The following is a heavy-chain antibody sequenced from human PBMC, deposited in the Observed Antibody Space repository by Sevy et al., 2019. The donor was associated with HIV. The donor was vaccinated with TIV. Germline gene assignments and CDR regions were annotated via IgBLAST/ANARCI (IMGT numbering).Heavy chain of an antibody. J-gene: IGHJ4*02. V-gene: IGHV3-23*01. CDR1: GFTFNDYA. CDR2: INAGGDST. CDR3: ARENSMAGGFDY. Sequence: GGSLRLSCAASGFTFNDYAMTWVRHAPGKGLEWVSAINAGGDSTYYNESVKGRFSISRDNSKNTLFLQMNSLRVEDTAVYYCARENSMAGGFDYWGQGTRVTVSS. D-gene: IGHD6-19*01.